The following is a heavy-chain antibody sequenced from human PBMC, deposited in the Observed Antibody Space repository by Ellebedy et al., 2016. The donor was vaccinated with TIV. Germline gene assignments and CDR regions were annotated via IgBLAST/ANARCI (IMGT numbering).Heavy chain of an antibody. Sequence: PGGSLRLSCAASGFTFSVTWMSWARQAPGKGLEWVARIKYDGADKDYVDSVKGRFTISRDNAKNSLYLQMNSLRVEETAVYFCVRARNYALDSWGQGTLVTVSS. V-gene: IGHV3-7*01. J-gene: IGHJ4*02. CDR3: VRARNYALDS. D-gene: IGHD3-16*01. CDR1: GFTFSVTW. CDR2: IKYDGADK.